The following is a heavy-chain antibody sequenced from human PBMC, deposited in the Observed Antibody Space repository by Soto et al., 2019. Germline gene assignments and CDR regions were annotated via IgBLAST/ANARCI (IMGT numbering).Heavy chain of an antibody. D-gene: IGHD2-15*01. CDR3: ARVFGRYCSGGSCYYMDV. J-gene: IGHJ6*03. V-gene: IGHV4-34*01. CDR2: INHSGST. Sequence: SETLSLTCAVYGGSFSGYYWSWIRQPPGKGLEWIGEINHSGSTNYNPSLKSRVTISVDTSKNQFSLKLSSVTAADTAVYYCARVFGRYCSGGSCYYMDVWGKGTTVTVSS. CDR1: GGSFSGYY.